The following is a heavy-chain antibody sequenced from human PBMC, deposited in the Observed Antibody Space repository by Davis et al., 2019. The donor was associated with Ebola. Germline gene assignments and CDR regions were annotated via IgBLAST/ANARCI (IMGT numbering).Heavy chain of an antibody. J-gene: IGHJ6*02. CDR1: GFTFSGSA. CDR3: AKDQSIAARPGGSWRYYGMDV. V-gene: IGHV3-73*01. CDR2: IRSKANSYAT. Sequence: GESLKISCAASGFTFSGSAMHWVRQASGKGLEWVGRIRSKANSYATAYAASVKGRFTISRDDSKNTAYLQMNSLRAEDTAVYYCAKDQSIAARPGGSWRYYGMDVWGQGTTVTVSS. D-gene: IGHD6-6*01.